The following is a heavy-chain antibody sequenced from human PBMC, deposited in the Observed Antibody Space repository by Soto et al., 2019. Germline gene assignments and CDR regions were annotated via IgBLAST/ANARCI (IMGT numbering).Heavy chain of an antibody. CDR1: GFTFSSYP. Sequence: GGSLSLSCGASGFTFSSYPMSWVRQAPGKGLEWVSAISGSGVFMDYSDSVKGRFTISRGNSKNTLYLEMNNVRAEDTALYYCAKDGSIALNYYFDHWGQGALVTVSS. CDR2: ISGSGVFM. D-gene: IGHD2-21*01. V-gene: IGHV3-23*01. J-gene: IGHJ4*02. CDR3: AKDGSIALNYYFDH.